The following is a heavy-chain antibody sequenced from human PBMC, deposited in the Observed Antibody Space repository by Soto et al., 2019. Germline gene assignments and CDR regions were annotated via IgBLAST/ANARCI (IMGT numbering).Heavy chain of an antibody. CDR1: GGSISSGNYY. D-gene: IGHD2-15*01. Sequence: QVQLQESGPGLVKPSQTLSLTCTVSGGSISSGNYYWSWIRQPPGKGLEWIGFISYSGSTYYSTSLKSRVTISVDTSKSQFSLNLSFVTAADTSVYYCATMGTPATGLYFVDYWGQGSLVTVSS. CDR3: ATMGTPATGLYFVDY. CDR2: ISYSGST. V-gene: IGHV4-30-4*01. J-gene: IGHJ4*02.